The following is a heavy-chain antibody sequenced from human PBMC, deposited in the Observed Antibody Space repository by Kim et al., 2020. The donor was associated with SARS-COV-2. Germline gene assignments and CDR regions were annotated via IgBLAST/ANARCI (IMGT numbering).Heavy chain of an antibody. V-gene: IGHV3-48*03. CDR3: ARTYYYGSGPGVDV. J-gene: IGHJ6*02. D-gene: IGHD3-10*01. CDR1: GFTFSSYE. Sequence: GGSLRLSCAASGFTFSSYEMNWVRQAPGKGLEWVSYVSFRVSTIYHADSVKGRFTISRDNAKNSLYLQMNSLRAEDTAVYYCARTYYYGSGPGVDVWGQGTTVTVSS. CDR2: VSFRVSTI.